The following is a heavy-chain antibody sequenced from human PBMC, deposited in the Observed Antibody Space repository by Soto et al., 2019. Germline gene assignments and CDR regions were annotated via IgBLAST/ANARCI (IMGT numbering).Heavy chain of an antibody. V-gene: IGHV3-23*01. CDR3: ARRTSGWYLDY. J-gene: IGHJ4*02. Sequence: EVQLLESGGGLVQPGGSLRLSCAASGFTVSSYAMSWVRQAPGQGLEWVSVISGSGGSTYYADSVKGRFTSSRDNSKNTLYLQMNSLIAEDTAVYYCARRTSGWYLDYWGQGTLVTVSS. CDR2: ISGSGGST. D-gene: IGHD6-19*01. CDR1: GFTVSSYA.